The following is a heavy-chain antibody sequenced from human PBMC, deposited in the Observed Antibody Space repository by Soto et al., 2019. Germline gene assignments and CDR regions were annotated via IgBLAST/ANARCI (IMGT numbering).Heavy chain of an antibody. V-gene: IGHV1-2*02. J-gene: IGHJ6*02. CDR3: ARDLAYFRLPTALSAGMDV. CDR1: GYTFTGYY. Sequence: RASVKVSCKASGYTFTGYYLHWVRQAPGQGLEWMGWINPGSGDTNYAQNFQDRVTMIRDTSISTAYLELSRLRSDDTAVYYCARDLAYFRLPTALSAGMDVWAQGTTVTVSS. CDR2: INPGSGDT. D-gene: IGHD2-2*01.